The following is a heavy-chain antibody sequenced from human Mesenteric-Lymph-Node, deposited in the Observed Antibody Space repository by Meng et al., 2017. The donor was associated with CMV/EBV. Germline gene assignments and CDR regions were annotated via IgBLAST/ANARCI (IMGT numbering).Heavy chain of an antibody. V-gene: IGHV4-59*01. J-gene: IGHJ4*02. Sequence: SETLSLTCTVSGGSISSYYWSWIRQPPGKGLEWIAYISYIGGTNYSPSLKSRVTMSIDTSKNQFSLKLSSVTAADTAVYYCARADSNFDYWGQGTLVTVSS. CDR1: GGSISSYY. CDR3: ARADSNFDY. CDR2: ISYIGGT. D-gene: IGHD4-11*01.